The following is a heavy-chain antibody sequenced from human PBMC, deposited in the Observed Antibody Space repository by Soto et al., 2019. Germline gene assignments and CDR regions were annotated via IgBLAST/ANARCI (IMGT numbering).Heavy chain of an antibody. J-gene: IGHJ5*02. CDR3: ARDVDRTSHLNWFDP. CDR1: GFSLSGYG. Sequence: QVPLVESGGGVVQPGRSLRLSCEVSGFSLSGYGMHWVRQAPGKGLEWVAVIWYHGATKNYADFVKGRFTISRDTSKNTVYLQMDSLRVEDTAVYYCARDVDRTSHLNWFDPWGQGVMVTVSS. D-gene: IGHD5-12*01. V-gene: IGHV3-33*01. CDR2: IWYHGATK.